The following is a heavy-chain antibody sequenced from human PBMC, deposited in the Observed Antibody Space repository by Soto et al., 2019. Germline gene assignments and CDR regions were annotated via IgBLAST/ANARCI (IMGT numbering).Heavy chain of an antibody. CDR3: ARGIQYRYGMDV. Sequence: EVQLVESGGGLVQPGGSLRLSCAAAGFTFSNHWLHWVRQAPGKGLVWVSRINGDGTGTFYADSVRGRFAISRDNAENTVYLQMNSLRAEDTAVYYCARGIQYRYGMDVWGQGTTVTVSS. V-gene: IGHV3-74*01. CDR2: INGDGTGT. D-gene: IGHD5-18*01. J-gene: IGHJ6*02. CDR1: GFTFSNHW.